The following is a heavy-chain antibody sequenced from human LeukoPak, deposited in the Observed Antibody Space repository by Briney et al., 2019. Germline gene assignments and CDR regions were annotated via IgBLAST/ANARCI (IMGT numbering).Heavy chain of an antibody. CDR3: ARDLTGYSSSWSGSY. V-gene: IGHV3-53*01. CDR2: IYSGGST. Sequence: PGGSLRLSCAASGFTVSSNCMSWVRQAPGKGLEWVSVIYSGGSTYYADSVKGRFTVSRDNSKNTLYLQMNSLRAEDTAVYYCARDLTGYSSSWSGSYWGQGTLVTVSS. J-gene: IGHJ4*02. CDR1: GFTVSSNC. D-gene: IGHD6-13*01.